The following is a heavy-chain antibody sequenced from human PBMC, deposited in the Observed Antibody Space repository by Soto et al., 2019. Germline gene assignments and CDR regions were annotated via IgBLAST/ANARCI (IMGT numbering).Heavy chain of an antibody. CDR3: AGQGLHGSDWDGMDV. V-gene: IGHV5-51*01. J-gene: IGHJ6*02. CDR1: GYTFTNYW. D-gene: IGHD3-9*01. CDR2: IYPGDSDT. Sequence: GESLKISCEGSGYTFTNYWIGWVRQMPGKGLEWMGIIYPGDSDTKYSPSLQGQVTISADKSISIVYLQWSSLTASDTAMYYCAGQGLHGSDWDGMDVWGQGTTVTVSS.